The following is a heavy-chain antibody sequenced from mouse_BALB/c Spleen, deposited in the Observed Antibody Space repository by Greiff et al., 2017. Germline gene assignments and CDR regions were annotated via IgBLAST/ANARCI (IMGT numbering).Heavy chain of an antibody. CDR2: INPYNGDT. CDR1: GYSFTGYF. CDR3: ARDYGSPLYAMDY. V-gene: IGHV1-20*02. Sequence: VQLKESGPELVKPGASVKISCKASGYSFTGYFMNWVMQSHGKSLEWIGRINPYNGDTFYNQKFKGKATLTVDKSSSTAHMELRSLASEDSAVYYCARDYGSPLYAMDYWGQGTSVTVSS. J-gene: IGHJ4*01. D-gene: IGHD1-1*01.